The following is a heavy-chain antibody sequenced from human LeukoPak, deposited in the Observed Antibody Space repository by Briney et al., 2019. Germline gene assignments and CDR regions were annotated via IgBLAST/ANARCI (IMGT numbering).Heavy chain of an antibody. V-gene: IGHV3-21*01. Sequence: PGGSLRLSCAASGFTFSTYSMNWVRQAPGKGLEWVSSISRGSSDIYYADSVKGRFIISRDNARDSLYLQMDSLGAEDTAMYYCARADPFHGGDYFQYMDVWGKGTTVTVPS. CDR2: ISRGSSDI. CDR3: ARADPFHGGDYFQYMDV. CDR1: GFTFSTYS. J-gene: IGHJ6*03. D-gene: IGHD3-16*01.